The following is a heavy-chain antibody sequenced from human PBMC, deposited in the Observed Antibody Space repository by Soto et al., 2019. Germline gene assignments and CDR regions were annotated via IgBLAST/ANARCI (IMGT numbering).Heavy chain of an antibody. D-gene: IGHD3-3*01. V-gene: IGHV4-4*07. CDR3: ETDIPPSWYDFWIGTEGDYDDYGMDG. CDR2: IYTSGST. Sequence: SETLSLTCTVSGGSISSYYWSLIRQPAGKGLEWIGRIYTSGSTNYNPSLKSRVTMSVDTSKNQFSLKLSSVTAADTAVYYCETDIPPSWYDFWIGTEGDYDDYGMDGWGQWKRVTV. CDR1: GGSISSYY. J-gene: IGHJ6*02.